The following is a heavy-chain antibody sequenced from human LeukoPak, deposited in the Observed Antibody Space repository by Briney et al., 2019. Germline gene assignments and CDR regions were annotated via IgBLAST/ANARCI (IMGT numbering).Heavy chain of an antibody. Sequence: PGGSLRLSCAASGFTLSSYSMNWVRQAPGKGLEWVSSISSSSSYIYYADSVKGRFTISRDNAKNSLYLQMNSLRAEDTAVYYCATYYDILTGYPYYYYGMDVRGQGTTVTVSS. CDR2: ISSSSSYI. V-gene: IGHV3-21*01. CDR1: GFTLSSYS. CDR3: ATYYDILTGYPYYYYGMDV. J-gene: IGHJ6*02. D-gene: IGHD3-9*01.